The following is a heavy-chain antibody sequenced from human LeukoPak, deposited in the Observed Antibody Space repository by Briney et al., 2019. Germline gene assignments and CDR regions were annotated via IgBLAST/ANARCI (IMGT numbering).Heavy chain of an antibody. CDR3: AKDYGDGSGSYYYFEY. J-gene: IGHJ4*02. CDR1: GFTFSSYA. D-gene: IGHD3-10*01. Sequence: GGSLRLSCAASGFTFSSYAMSWVRQAPGKGLEWVSGISGSGGITYYADSVRGRFTISRDDSKNTLYLQMNSLRVEDTAVYYCAKDYGDGSGSYYYFEYWGQGTLVTVSS. V-gene: IGHV3-23*01. CDR2: ISGSGGIT.